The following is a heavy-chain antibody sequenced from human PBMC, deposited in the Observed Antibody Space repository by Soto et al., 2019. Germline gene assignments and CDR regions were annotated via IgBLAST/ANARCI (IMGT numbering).Heavy chain of an antibody. V-gene: IGHV3-30-3*01. CDR2: ISYDGSNK. CDR3: ARGTITMIVG. D-gene: IGHD3-22*01. CDR1: GFTFSSYA. J-gene: IGHJ4*02. Sequence: GSLRLSCAASGFTFSSYAMHWVRQAPGKGLEWVAVISYDGSNKYYADSVKGRFTISRDNSKNTLYLQMNSLRAEDTAVYYCARGTITMIVGWGQGTLVTVSS.